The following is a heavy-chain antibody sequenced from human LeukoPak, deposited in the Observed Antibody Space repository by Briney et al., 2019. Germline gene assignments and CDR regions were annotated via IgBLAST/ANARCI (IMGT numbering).Heavy chain of an antibody. CDR3: ARAPATAGTIDY. D-gene: IGHD1-7*01. V-gene: IGHV4-34*01. Sequence: SGTLSLTCAVYGGTFSGHYLTWIRQAPGKGLEWIGEINHSGSTNYNASLKSRVTISVRTSKNRSSLRLSSVTAADPAVYYCARAPATAGTIDYWRQGTLVTVSS. J-gene: IGHJ4*02. CDR2: INHSGST. CDR1: GGTFSGHY.